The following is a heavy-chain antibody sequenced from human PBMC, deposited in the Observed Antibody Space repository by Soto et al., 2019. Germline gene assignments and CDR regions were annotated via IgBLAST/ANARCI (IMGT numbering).Heavy chain of an antibody. D-gene: IGHD2-2*01. V-gene: IGHV4-4*07. CDR1: GGSISSYY. Sequence: SETLSLTCTVSGGSISSYYWSWIRQPAGKGLEWIGRIYTSGSTNYNPSLKSRVTMSVDTSKNQFSLKLSSVTAADTAVYYCARGSDCSSTSCSYAEYFQHWGQGTLVTVSS. CDR3: ARGSDCSSTSCSYAEYFQH. CDR2: IYTSGST. J-gene: IGHJ1*01.